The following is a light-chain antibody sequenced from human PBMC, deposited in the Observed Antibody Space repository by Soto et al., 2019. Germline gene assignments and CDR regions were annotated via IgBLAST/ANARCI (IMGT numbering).Light chain of an antibody. V-gene: IGLV2-8*01. CDR2: DVG. J-gene: IGLJ2*01. CDR1: SSDVGGYNY. Sequence: QSALTQPPSASGSPGQSVTISCTGTSSDVGGYNYVSWYQQHPGKAPKLMIYDVGKRPSGVPDRFSGSKSGNTASLTVSGLQAEDEADYYCNSYAGSNNFAVFGGGTKLTVL. CDR3: NSYAGSNNFAV.